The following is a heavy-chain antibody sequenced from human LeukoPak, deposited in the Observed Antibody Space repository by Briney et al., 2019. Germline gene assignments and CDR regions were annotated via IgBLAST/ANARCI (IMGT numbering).Heavy chain of an antibody. D-gene: IGHD3-3*01. CDR2: ISYDGSNQ. J-gene: IGHJ4*02. Sequence: GGSLRLSCAASGFTFSSYGMHWVRQAPGKGLEWVAVISYDGSNQYYADSVKGRFTISRDNSKNTLYLQMNSLRAEDTAVYYCAKELSFWSGYYRGYFDYWGQGTLVTVSS. CDR1: GFTFSSYG. V-gene: IGHV3-30*18. CDR3: AKELSFWSGYYRGYFDY.